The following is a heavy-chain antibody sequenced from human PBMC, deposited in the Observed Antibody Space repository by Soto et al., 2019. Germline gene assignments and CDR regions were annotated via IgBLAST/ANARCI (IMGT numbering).Heavy chain of an antibody. V-gene: IGHV3-53*01. CDR2: IYSGDTT. D-gene: IGHD5-12*01. Sequence: EVQLGESGGGLIQPGGSLRLSCAVSGFTVRANYMSWVRQAPGKGLEWVSVIYSGDTTYYADSVKGRFIISRDISKNTLYLQMNILRAEDTAVYYCHGYGYWGQGTLVTVSS. CDR1: GFTVRANY. CDR3: HGYGY. J-gene: IGHJ4*02.